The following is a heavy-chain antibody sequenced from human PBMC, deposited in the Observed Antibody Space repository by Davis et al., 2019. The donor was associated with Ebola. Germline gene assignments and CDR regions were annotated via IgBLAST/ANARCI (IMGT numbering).Heavy chain of an antibody. V-gene: IGHV1-8*01. J-gene: IGHJ5*01. CDR3: ARGRKVARMGSWFDS. CDR2: ISAHNGNT. Sequence: ASVKVSCKASGSYSITWVRQAPGQGLEWMGWISAHNGNTRYAQKFQGRVTMTRNTSISTAYMELSSLTSEDTAVYYCARGRKVARMGSWFDSWGQGTLVTVSS. CDR1: GSYS. D-gene: IGHD5-12*01.